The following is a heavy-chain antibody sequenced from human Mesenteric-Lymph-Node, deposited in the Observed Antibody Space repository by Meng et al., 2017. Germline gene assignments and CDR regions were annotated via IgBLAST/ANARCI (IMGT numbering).Heavy chain of an antibody. J-gene: IGHJ4*02. CDR2: IWYDGSNK. D-gene: IGHD4-17*01. CDR1: GFTFSSYG. Sequence: GESLKISCAASGFTFSSYGMHWVRQAPGKGLEWVAVIWYDGSNKYYADSVKGRFTISRDNSKNTLYLQMNSLRAEDTAVYYCAKEAHGDYPIDYWGQGTLVTVSS. V-gene: IGHV3-33*06. CDR3: AKEAHGDYPIDY.